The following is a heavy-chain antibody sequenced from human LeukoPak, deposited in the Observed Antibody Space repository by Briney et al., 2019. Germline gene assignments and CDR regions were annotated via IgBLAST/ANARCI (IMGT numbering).Heavy chain of an antibody. V-gene: IGHV4-59*01. CDR2: IYYSGST. CDR1: GGSFSGYY. J-gene: IGHJ4*02. Sequence: PSETLSLTCAVYGGSFSGYYWSWIRQPPGKGLEWIGYIYYSGSTNYNPSLKSRVTISVDTSKNQFSLKLSSVTAADTAVYYCAREVPGRYDYWGQGTLVTVSS. D-gene: IGHD2-2*01. CDR3: AREVPGRYDY.